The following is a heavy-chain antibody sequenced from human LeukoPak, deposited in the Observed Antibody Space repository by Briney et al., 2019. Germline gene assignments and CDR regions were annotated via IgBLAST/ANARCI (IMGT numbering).Heavy chain of an antibody. Sequence: SETLSLTCTVSGGSISSYYWSWIRQPPGKGLEWIGEINHSGSTNYNPSLKSRVTISVDTSKNQFSLELSSVTAADTAVYYCARVGYYDSSGYYPLNWGQGTLVTVSS. J-gene: IGHJ1*01. CDR1: GGSISSYY. V-gene: IGHV4-34*01. CDR2: INHSGST. D-gene: IGHD3-22*01. CDR3: ARVGYYDSSGYYPLN.